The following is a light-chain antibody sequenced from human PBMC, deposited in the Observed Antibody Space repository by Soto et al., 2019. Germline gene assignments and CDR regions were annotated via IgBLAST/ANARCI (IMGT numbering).Light chain of an antibody. J-gene: IGKJ1*01. CDR1: ESVDIN. CDR3: QQYNSYPWT. V-gene: IGKV3-15*01. CDR2: GAS. Sequence: EIVLTQSPASLSVPAGERVTLSFRASESVDINLAWYQQKPGQAPRLLIYGASTRATDMPGTFSGRGSGTEFTLTISSLQPDDFATYYCQQYNSYPWTFGQGTKVDI.